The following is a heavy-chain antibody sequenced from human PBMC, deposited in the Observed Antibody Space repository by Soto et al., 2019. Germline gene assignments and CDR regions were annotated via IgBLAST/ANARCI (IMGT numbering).Heavy chain of an antibody. J-gene: IGHJ3*02. Sequence: QVQLVESGGGVVQPGRSLRLSCAASGFTFSSYGMHWVRQAPGKGLEWVAVIWYDGSNKYYADSVKGRFTICRDNSKNTLYLQMNSLRAEDTAVYYCASGSPGAFDIWGQGTMVTVSS. CDR2: IWYDGSNK. CDR3: ASGSPGAFDI. CDR1: GFTFSSYG. V-gene: IGHV3-33*01.